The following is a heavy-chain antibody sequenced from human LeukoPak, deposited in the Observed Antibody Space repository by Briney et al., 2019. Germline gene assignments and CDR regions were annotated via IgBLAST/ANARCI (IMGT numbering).Heavy chain of an antibody. J-gene: IGHJ6*03. V-gene: IGHV4-38-2*02. CDR2: IYHSGST. CDR3: ARNSRRGNYYMDV. D-gene: IGHD1-14*01. CDR1: GYSISSGYY. Sequence: PSETLSLTCTVSGYSISSGYYWGWIRQPPGKGLEWIGSIYHSGSTYYNPSLKSRVTISVDTSKNRFSLKLSSVTAADTAVYYCARNSRRGNYYMDVWGKGTTVTVS.